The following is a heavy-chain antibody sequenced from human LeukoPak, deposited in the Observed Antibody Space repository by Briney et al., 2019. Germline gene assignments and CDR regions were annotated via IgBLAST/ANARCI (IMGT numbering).Heavy chain of an antibody. CDR1: GFIVSNNY. V-gene: IGHV3-53*04. CDR3: ARGAGYCSSTSCLLPFDC. D-gene: IGHD2-2*01. J-gene: IGHJ4*02. Sequence: GGSLRLSCAASGFIVSNNYMTWVRKAPGPGLERVSVIYSVGYAYYADSVKGRFTISRHNSENTLYLQMNSLRVEDTAVYYCARGAGYCSSTSCLLPFDCWGQGTLVTVSS. CDR2: IYSVGYA.